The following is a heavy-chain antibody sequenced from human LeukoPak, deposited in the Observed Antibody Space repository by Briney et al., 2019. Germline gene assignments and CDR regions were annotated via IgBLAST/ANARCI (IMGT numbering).Heavy chain of an antibody. CDR1: GGSISSSNW. D-gene: IGHD1-26*01. Sequence: SGTLSLTCAVSGGSISSSNWWSWVRQPPGKGLEWIGEIYHSGSTNYNPSLKSRVTISVDKSISTAYLKWSSLKASDTAMYYCARGLGKWELQDYWGQGTLVTVSS. J-gene: IGHJ4*02. CDR3: ARGLGKWELQDY. V-gene: IGHV4-4*02. CDR2: IYHSGST.